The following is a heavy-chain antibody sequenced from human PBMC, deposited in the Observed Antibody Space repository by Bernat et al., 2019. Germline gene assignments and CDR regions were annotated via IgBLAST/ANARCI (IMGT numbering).Heavy chain of an antibody. D-gene: IGHD2-15*01. Sequence: EVQLVESGGGLVQSGGSLRLSCAASGFTFSSYWMSWVRQAPGKGLEWVANIKQDGSEKYYVDSVKGRFTISRDNAKNSLYLQMNSLRAEDTAVYYCARLLGIVVVVAANWFDPWGQGTLVTVSS. CDR3: ARLLGIVVVVAANWFDP. J-gene: IGHJ5*02. CDR1: GFTFSSYW. V-gene: IGHV3-7*03. CDR2: IKQDGSEK.